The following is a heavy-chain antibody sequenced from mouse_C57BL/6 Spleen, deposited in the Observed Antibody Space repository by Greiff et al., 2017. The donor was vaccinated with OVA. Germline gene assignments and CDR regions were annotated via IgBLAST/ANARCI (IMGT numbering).Heavy chain of an antibody. D-gene: IGHD1-1*01. CDR1: GFTFSSYA. CDR3: ARGDYGSPFAY. J-gene: IGHJ3*01. V-gene: IGHV5-4*01. Sequence: EVHLVESGGGLVKPGGSLKLSCTASGFTFSSYAMSWVRQTPEKRLEWVATISDGGSYTYYPDNVKGRFTISRDNAKNNLYLQMSHLKSEDTAMYYCARGDYGSPFAYWGQGTLVTVSA. CDR2: ISDGGSYT.